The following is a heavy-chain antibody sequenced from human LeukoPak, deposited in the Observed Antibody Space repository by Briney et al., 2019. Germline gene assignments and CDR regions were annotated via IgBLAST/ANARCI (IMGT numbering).Heavy chain of an antibody. Sequence: SETLSLTCTVSGGSISSGDYYWSWIRQPPGKGLEWIGYIYYSGSTHYNPSLKSRVTISVDTSKNQFSLKLSSVTAADTAVYYCAREGVDYGGNSVWFDPWGQGTLVTVSS. CDR1: GGSISSGDYY. J-gene: IGHJ5*02. CDR2: IYYSGST. CDR3: AREGVDYGGNSVWFDP. V-gene: IGHV4-30-4*01. D-gene: IGHD4-23*01.